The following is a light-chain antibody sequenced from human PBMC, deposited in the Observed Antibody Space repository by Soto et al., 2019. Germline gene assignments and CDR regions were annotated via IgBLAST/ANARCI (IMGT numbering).Light chain of an antibody. CDR3: QHHNTYPWT. V-gene: IGKV3-11*01. J-gene: IGKJ1*01. Sequence: ETVLTQSPATLSLSPGEXAILSCRASQSVSNYLAWYQQKPGQAPRLPIYDASYRATGIPARFSGSGSGTEFTLTISSLQPDDFATYYCQHHNTYPWTFGQGTKVESK. CDR2: DAS. CDR1: QSVSNY.